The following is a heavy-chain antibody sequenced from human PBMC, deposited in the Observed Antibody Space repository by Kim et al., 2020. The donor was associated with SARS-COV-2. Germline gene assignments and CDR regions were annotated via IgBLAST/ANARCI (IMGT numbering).Heavy chain of an antibody. J-gene: IGHJ3*01. D-gene: IGHD1-26*01. CDR3: ARSWVGATGVGYAYDF. V-gene: IGHV3-30*07. Sequence: DSVKGRFTVSRDNSKNTQYLKMNSLRAEDTAIYYCARSWVGATGVGYAYDFWGQGTMVTVSS.